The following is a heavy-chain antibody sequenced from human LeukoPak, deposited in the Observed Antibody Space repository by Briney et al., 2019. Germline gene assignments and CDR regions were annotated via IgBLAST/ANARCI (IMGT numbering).Heavy chain of an antibody. CDR2: IYYSGST. D-gene: IGHD6-19*01. CDR3: ARGRIAVALTGAFDI. Sequence: SGTLSLTCTVSGGSISTYYWNWIRQSPGEGLEWIGYIYYSGSTSYNPSLKSRVTISVDTSKIQFSLKLTSVTAADTAVYYCARGRIAVALTGAFDIWGQGTMVSVSS. J-gene: IGHJ3*02. V-gene: IGHV4-59*01. CDR1: GGSISTYY.